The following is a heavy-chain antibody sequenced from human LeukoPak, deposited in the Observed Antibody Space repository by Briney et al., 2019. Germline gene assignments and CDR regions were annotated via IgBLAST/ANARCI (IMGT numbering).Heavy chain of an antibody. CDR2: ISGSGGST. V-gene: IGHV3-23*01. J-gene: IGHJ4*02. CDR1: GFTFSSYA. D-gene: IGHD2-2*01. Sequence: GGSLRLFCAASGFTFSSYAMSWVRQAPGKGLEWVSAISGSGGSTYYADSVKGRFTISRDNSKNTLYLQMNSLRAEDTAVYYCAKSLKYCSSTSCFYFDYWGQGTLVTVSS. CDR3: AKSLKYCSSTSCFYFDY.